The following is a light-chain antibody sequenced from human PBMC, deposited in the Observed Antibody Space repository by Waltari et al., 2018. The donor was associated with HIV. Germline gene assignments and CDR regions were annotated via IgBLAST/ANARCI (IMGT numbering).Light chain of an antibody. V-gene: IGKV3-15*01. CDR1: QSVSRF. J-gene: IGKJ3*01. Sequence: EIVMTQSPATLSVSPGERATLPCRVSQSVSRFLAWYQQKPGQAPRLLIYDVSTRATDIPARFSGSGSGTVYTLTVSSLQSEDVGVYYCQQYDSGPPGTFGPGTKVDI. CDR2: DVS. CDR3: QQYDSGPPGT.